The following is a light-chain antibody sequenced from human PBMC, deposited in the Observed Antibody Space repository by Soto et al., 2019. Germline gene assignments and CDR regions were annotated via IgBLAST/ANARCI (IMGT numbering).Light chain of an antibody. CDR1: QSVSSN. V-gene: IGKV3-15*01. J-gene: IGKJ1*01. CDR2: GAS. CDR3: QDYGNWLQT. Sequence: EIVLTQSPDTLSVSPGERATLSCRSSQSVSSNIAWYQQKPGQAPRLLIYGASIRATGVPARFSGSGSGTEFTLTISSLQSEDCAIYFCQDYGNWLQTFGQGTKVETK.